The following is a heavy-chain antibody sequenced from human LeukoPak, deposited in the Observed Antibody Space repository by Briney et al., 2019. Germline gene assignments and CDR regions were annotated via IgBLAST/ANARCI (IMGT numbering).Heavy chain of an antibody. Sequence: GESLKISCKGSGYSFASYWIAWVRQMPGKGLEWMGIIYPADSDTRYSPSFRSQVTISVDKSISTAYLQWSSLKASDTAMYYCARQDGYSLYHFDYWGQGTLVTVSS. D-gene: IGHD5-18*01. CDR2: IYPADSDT. CDR1: GYSFASYW. CDR3: ARQDGYSLYHFDY. J-gene: IGHJ4*02. V-gene: IGHV5-51*01.